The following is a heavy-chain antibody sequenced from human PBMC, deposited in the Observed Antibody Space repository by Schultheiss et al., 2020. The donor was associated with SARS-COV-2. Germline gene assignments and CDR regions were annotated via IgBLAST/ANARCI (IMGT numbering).Heavy chain of an antibody. J-gene: IGHJ4*02. CDR1: GGSFSGYY. CDR2: INHSGST. V-gene: IGHV4-34*01. Sequence: SQTLSLTCAVYGGSFSGYYWSWIRQPPGKGLEWIGEINHSGSTNYNPSLKSRVTISVDTSKNQFSLKLSSVTAADTAVYYCARPEHHYYDSSGYYYAWGQGTLVTVSS. CDR3: ARPEHHYYDSSGYYYA. D-gene: IGHD3-22*01.